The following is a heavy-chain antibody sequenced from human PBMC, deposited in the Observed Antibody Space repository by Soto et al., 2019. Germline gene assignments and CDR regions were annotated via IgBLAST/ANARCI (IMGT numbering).Heavy chain of an antibody. J-gene: IGHJ4*02. CDR3: AREFRGYYYDSSGYYLFDY. CDR1: GGTFSSYA. V-gene: IGHV1-69*06. D-gene: IGHD3-22*01. Sequence: SVKVSCKASGGTFSSYAISCVRQSPLQWLDWMGGIIPIFGTANYAQKFQGRVTITADKSTSTAYMELSSLRSEDTAVYYCAREFRGYYYDSSGYYLFDYWGQGTLVTVSS. CDR2: IIPIFGTA.